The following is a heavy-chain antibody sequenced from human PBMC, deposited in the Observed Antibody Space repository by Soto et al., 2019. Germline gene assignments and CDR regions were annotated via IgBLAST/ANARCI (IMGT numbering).Heavy chain of an antibody. D-gene: IGHD6-13*01. CDR1: GYTFINFD. J-gene: IGHJ5*02. CDR2: MNPGSGKT. CDR3: ARMASAGTLNWFDP. Sequence: ASVKVSCKASGYTFINFDISWVRQAAGQGLEWLGWMNPGSGKTGYASKFQGRVAMTRDASTGTSHLELSSLTSDDTAVYYCARMASAGTLNWFDPWVQGTLVTVSS. V-gene: IGHV1-8*02.